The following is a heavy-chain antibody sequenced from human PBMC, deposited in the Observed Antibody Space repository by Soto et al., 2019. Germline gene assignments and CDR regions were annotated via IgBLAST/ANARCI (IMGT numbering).Heavy chain of an antibody. CDR2: MNPNSGNT. D-gene: IGHD3-3*01. J-gene: IGHJ6*02. V-gene: IGHV1-8*01. CDR3: ARALYYDFWSGLLTDV. Sequence: ASVKVSCKSPGYTFTSYDINCVRQATGQGLEWMGWMNPNSGNTGYAQKFQGRVTMTRNTSISTAYMELSSLRSEDTAVYYCARALYYDFWSGLLTDVRGQGTTVTVSS. CDR1: GYTFTSYD.